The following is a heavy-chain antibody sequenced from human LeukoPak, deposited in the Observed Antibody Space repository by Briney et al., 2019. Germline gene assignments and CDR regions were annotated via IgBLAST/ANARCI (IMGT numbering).Heavy chain of an antibody. CDR1: GYTFTSYY. CDR2: INPSGGST. Sequence: ASVKVSCKASGYTFTSYYMHWVRQAPGQGLEWMGIINPSGGSTSYAQKFQGRVTMTRDTSTSTVYMELSSLRSEDTAVYYCARVSRAVVVPAALLDYWGQGTLVTVSS. V-gene: IGHV1-46*01. J-gene: IGHJ4*02. D-gene: IGHD2-2*01. CDR3: ARVSRAVVVPAALLDY.